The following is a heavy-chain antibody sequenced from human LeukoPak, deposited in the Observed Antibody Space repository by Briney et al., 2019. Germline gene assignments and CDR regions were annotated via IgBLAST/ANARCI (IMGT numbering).Heavy chain of an antibody. V-gene: IGHV5-51*01. D-gene: IGHD3-22*01. CDR2: IYPGDSDT. CDR1: GYSFTSYW. CDR3: ARLVSVYYDSSGYYYDY. Sequence: GESLKISCKGSGYSFTSYWIGWVRQMPGKGLEWMGIIYPGDSDTRHSPSFQGQVTISADKSISTAYLQWSSLKASDTAMYYCARLVSVYYDSSGYYYDYWGQGTLVTVSS. J-gene: IGHJ4*02.